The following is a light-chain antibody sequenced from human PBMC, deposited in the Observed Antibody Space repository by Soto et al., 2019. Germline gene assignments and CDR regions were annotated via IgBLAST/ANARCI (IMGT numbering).Light chain of an antibody. CDR1: QSVSSGY. Sequence: EFVLTQSPVILSLSPWERATLSCRASQSVSSGYLAWYQQKPGQAPRLLIYATSNGATGIPDRFRGSGSGTDFTLTINTLEPEDVAVYYCQQYGDSLTFGGGTKVDIK. V-gene: IGKV3-20*01. CDR3: QQYGDSLT. CDR2: ATS. J-gene: IGKJ4*01.